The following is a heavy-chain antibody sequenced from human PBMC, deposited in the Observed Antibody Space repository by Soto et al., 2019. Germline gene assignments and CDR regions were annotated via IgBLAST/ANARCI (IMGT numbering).Heavy chain of an antibody. Sequence: PSETLSLTCTVSGGSISNFYWSWIRQPPGKGLEWIGYIYYSGTTSYNPSLNSRVTISVDTSKNQFSLKLNSVTAADTAVYYCARESYYGSGATAVGYWGLGTLVTVSS. D-gene: IGHD3-10*01. CDR2: IYYSGTT. CDR1: GGSISNFY. V-gene: IGHV4-59*01. CDR3: ARESYYGSGATAVGY. J-gene: IGHJ4*02.